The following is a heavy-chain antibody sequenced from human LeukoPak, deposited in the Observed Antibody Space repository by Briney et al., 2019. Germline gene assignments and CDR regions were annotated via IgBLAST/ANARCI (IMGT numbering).Heavy chain of an antibody. CDR1: GYTFTDYY. Sequence: PGESLRISCKASGYTFTDYYIHWVRQAPGQGLQWMGWINPNGGGTNYEEEFRGRVTMTRDTSLSTAYMDLSSLTSDDTAVYYCAADSSGWSDDSLDIWGQGTMVTVSS. J-gene: IGHJ3*02. D-gene: IGHD6-19*01. CDR2: INPNGGGT. V-gene: IGHV1-2*02. CDR3: AADSSGWSDDSLDI.